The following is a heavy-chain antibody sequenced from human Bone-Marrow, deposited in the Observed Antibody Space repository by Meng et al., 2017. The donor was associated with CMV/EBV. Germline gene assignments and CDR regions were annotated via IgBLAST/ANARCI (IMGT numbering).Heavy chain of an antibody. CDR2: IIPIFGTA. V-gene: IGHV1-69*05. J-gene: IGHJ6*02. CDR3: ARGSLTGISLYYYYYGMDV. Sequence: SVKVSCKASGGTFSSYAISWVRQAPGQGLEWMGGIIPIFGTANYAQKFQGRVTITTDESTSTAYMELSSLRSEDTAVYYCARGSLTGISLYYYYYGMDVWGQGTTVTFSS. CDR1: GGTFSSYA. D-gene: IGHD7-27*01.